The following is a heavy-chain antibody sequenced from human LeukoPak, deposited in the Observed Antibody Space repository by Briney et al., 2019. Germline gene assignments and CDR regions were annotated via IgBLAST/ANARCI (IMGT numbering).Heavy chain of an antibody. Sequence: PGGSLRLSCAASGFTFSDYYMSWIRQAPGKGLEWVSDISSTSIYTNYADSVKGRFTISRDNAKNSLYLQMNGLRAEDTAVYYCAREDGYSSSWYSDYWGQGTLVTVSS. CDR3: AREDGYSSSWYSDY. D-gene: IGHD6-13*01. CDR2: ISSTSIYT. J-gene: IGHJ4*02. CDR1: GFTFSDYY. V-gene: IGHV3-11*05.